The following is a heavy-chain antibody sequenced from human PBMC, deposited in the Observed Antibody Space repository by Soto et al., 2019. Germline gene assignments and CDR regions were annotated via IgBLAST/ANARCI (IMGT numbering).Heavy chain of an antibody. J-gene: IGHJ4*02. D-gene: IGHD3-3*01. CDR1: GFSLTTSGVG. CDR2: IYWDDDK. Sequence: QITLNESGPTVVRPTETLTLTCRFSGFSLTTSGVGVGWIRQSPGKAPEWLALIYWDDDKRYSASLKRRLTITNDTSKNQLALTVSDLDPTDTATYYCAHRVLRTVFGLVTTTAIYFDFWGQGTPVAVSS. CDR3: AHRVLRTVFGLVTTTAIYFDF. V-gene: IGHV2-5*02.